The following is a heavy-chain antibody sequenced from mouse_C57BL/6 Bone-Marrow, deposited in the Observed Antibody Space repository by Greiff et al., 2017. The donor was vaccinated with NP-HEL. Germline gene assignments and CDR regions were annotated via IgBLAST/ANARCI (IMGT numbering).Heavy chain of an antibody. D-gene: IGHD3-1*01. V-gene: IGHV14-4*01. J-gene: IGHJ4*01. CDR3: TADGPYYYDMDY. CDR1: GFNIKDDY. CDR2: IDPENGDT. Sequence: VQLQQSGAELVRPGASVKLSCTASGFNIKDDYMHWVKQRPEQGLEWIGWIDPENGDTEYDSKFQGKATIPADTSSNTAYLQLSSLTSEDTAVYYGTADGPYYYDMDYWGQGTSVTVSS.